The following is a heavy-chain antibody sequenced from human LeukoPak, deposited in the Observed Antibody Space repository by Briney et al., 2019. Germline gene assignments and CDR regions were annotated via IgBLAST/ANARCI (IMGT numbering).Heavy chain of an antibody. CDR3: AVYRGSYYYGMDV. D-gene: IGHD4-11*01. CDR2: ISYDGSNK. CDR1: RFTFSNYA. J-gene: IGHJ6*02. Sequence: GRSLRLSCAASRFTFSNYAMHWVRQAPGKGLEWVALISYDGSNKYYADSVKGRFTISRDNSKHTLYLQMNSLRAEDTAVYYCAVYRGSYYYGMDVWGQGTTVTVSS. V-gene: IGHV3-30-3*01.